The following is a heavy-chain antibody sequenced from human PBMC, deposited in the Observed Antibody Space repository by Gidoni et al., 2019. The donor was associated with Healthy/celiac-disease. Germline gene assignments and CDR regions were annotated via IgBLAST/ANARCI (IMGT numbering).Heavy chain of an antibody. CDR2: MSSSSSYI. CDR3: ARDHYVNDY. V-gene: IGHV3-21*01. Sequence: EVQLVESGGGLVKPGGALRLSCAASGFTVSCYSMNWVRQAPGKGLEWVSSMSSSSSYIYYADSVKGRFTIYRDNAKNSLYLQMNSLRAEDTDVYYCARDHYVNDYWGQGTLVTVSS. D-gene: IGHD3-10*02. CDR1: GFTVSCYS. J-gene: IGHJ4*02.